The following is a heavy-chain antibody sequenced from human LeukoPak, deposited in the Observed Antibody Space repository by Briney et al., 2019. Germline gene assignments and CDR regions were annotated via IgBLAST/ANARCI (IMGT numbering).Heavy chain of an antibody. V-gene: IGHV4-59*01. CDR3: ARGRFFMVRGDFDY. J-gene: IGHJ4*02. D-gene: IGHD3-10*01. CDR1: GGSFSGYY. CDR2: IYYSGST. Sequence: SETLSLTCAVYGGSFSGYYWSWIRQPPGKGLEWIGYIYYSGSTNYNPSLKSRVTISVDTSKNQFSLKLSSVTAADTAVYYCARGRFFMVRGDFDYWGQGTLVTVSS.